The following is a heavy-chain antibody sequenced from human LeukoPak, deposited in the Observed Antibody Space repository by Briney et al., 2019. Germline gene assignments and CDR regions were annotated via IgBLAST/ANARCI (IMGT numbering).Heavy chain of an antibody. CDR1: GGSISSYY. CDR3: ARDASARVADFSNYFDH. J-gene: IGHJ4*02. D-gene: IGHD3-3*01. CDR2: IYYSGST. Sequence: SETLSLTCTVSGGSISSYYWSWIRQPPGKGLEWIGYIYYSGSTNYNPSLKSRVTISVDTSKNQFSLKLTSVTAADTAVYYCARDASARVADFSNYFDHWGQGILVTISS. V-gene: IGHV4-59*12.